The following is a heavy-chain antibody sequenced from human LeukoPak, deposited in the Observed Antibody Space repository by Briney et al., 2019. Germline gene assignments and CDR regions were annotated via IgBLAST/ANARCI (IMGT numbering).Heavy chain of an antibody. CDR3: ARGRPHGNDY. Sequence: GRSLRLSCAASGFTFSSYWMNWVRQAPGKGLVWVSRIASDGSSTTYADSVKGRFSISRDNAKNTLYLQMNSLRVEDTAVYYCARGRPHGNDYWGQGTLVTVSS. V-gene: IGHV3-74*01. CDR1: GFTFSSYW. CDR2: IASDGSST. J-gene: IGHJ4*02. D-gene: IGHD4-23*01.